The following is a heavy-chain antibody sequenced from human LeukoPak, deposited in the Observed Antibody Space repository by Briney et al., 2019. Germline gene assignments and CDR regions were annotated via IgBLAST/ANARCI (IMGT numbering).Heavy chain of an antibody. CDR3: AKRIEAAAVLDY. CDR2: ISYDGSNK. D-gene: IGHD6-13*01. CDR1: GFTFSNYG. Sequence: GGSLRLSCAASGFTFSNYGMHWVRQAPGKGLEWVAVISYDGSNKYYADSVKGRFTVSRDNSKNTLYLQMNSLRAEDTAVYYCAKRIEAAAVLDYWGQGTLVTVSS. J-gene: IGHJ4*02. V-gene: IGHV3-30*18.